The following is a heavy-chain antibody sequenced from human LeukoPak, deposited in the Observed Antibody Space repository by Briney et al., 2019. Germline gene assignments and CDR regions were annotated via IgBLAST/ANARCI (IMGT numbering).Heavy chain of an antibody. CDR2: ISGSGGST. D-gene: IGHD1-1*01. V-gene: IGHV3-23*01. CDR1: GFTFSSYA. Sequence: PGGSLRLSCAASGFTFSSYAMSWVRQAPGKGLEWVSAISGSGGSTYYADSVKGRFTISRDNSKNTLYLQMNSLRAEDTAVYYCGRYNWKSGAFDIWGQGTMVTVSS. J-gene: IGHJ3*02. CDR3: GRYNWKSGAFDI.